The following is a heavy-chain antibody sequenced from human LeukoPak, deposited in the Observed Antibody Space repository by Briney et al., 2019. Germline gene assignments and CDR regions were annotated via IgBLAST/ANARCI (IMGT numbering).Heavy chain of an antibody. Sequence: SETLSLTCTVSGGSISSYYWSWIPQPPGKGLEWCGYTNYSGSTNYNPSHKSRVPISVDTSKNQFSLKLSSVTAADTAVYYCARHGGYSGSYYVGFWFDAWGQGTLVTVSS. J-gene: IGHJ5*02. D-gene: IGHD1-26*01. CDR1: GGSISSYY. CDR2: TNYSGST. V-gene: IGHV4-59*08. CDR3: ARHGGYSGSYYVGFWFDA.